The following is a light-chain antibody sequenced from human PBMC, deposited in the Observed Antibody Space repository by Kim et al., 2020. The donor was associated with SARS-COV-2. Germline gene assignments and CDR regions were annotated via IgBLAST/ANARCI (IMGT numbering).Light chain of an antibody. Sequence: DIQMTQSPSTLSASVGDRVTITCRASQTISTWLAWYQQKPGKAPKLLLYLASTLESGVPSRFSGSGSGTGFTLTIDSLQPDDFATYYCQHYIRFPYTFGQGTKLEI. V-gene: IGKV1-5*03. CDR1: QTISTW. J-gene: IGKJ2*01. CDR2: LAS. CDR3: QHYIRFPYT.